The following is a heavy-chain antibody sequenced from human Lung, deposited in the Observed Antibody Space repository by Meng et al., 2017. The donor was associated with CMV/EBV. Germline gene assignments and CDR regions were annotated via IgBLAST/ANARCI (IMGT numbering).Heavy chain of an antibody. V-gene: IGHV7-4-1*02. D-gene: IGHD2-21*02. CDR3: VRDVPDGDISLFDS. Sequence: QVALVQSGSVLKKPGASVNVSCKASGYSLRSYAVNWLRQAPGRGLEWMGWINPSTAHPTYAQDFTGRFVFSLDISVNTAYLQINSLKAEDTAIYYCVRDVPDGDISLFDSWGQGTLVTVSS. J-gene: IGHJ4*02. CDR1: GYSLRSYA. CDR2: INPSTAHP.